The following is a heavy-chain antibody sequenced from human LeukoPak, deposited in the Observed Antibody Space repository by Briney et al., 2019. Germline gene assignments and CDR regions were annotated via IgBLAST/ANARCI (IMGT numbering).Heavy chain of an antibody. V-gene: IGHV3-7*01. CDR3: ARDSNYYDGSAYFDALDI. Sequence: GGSLRLSCAASGFTFSSYRMTWVRQAPGKGLEWVANIKEDGSEKYYADSVKGRFTVSRDNAANPLYLQVNSLRAEDTAVYYCARDSNYYDGSAYFDALDIWGQGTMVTVSS. D-gene: IGHD3-22*01. CDR2: IKEDGSEK. CDR1: GFTFSSYR. J-gene: IGHJ3*02.